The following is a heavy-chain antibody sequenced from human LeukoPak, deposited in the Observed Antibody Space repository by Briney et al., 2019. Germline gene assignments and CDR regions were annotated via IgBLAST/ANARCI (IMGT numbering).Heavy chain of an antibody. CDR3: ARMQKSSWSLPYYYYYGMDV. D-gene: IGHD6-13*01. V-gene: IGHV1-69*04. CDR2: IIPILGIA. CDR1: GGTFSSYA. Sequence: SVKVSCKASGGTFSSYAISWVRQAPGQGLEWMGRIIPILGIANYAQKFQGRVTTTADKSTSTAYMELSSLRSEDTAVYYCARMQKSSWSLPYYYYYGMDVWGQGTTVTVSS. J-gene: IGHJ6*02.